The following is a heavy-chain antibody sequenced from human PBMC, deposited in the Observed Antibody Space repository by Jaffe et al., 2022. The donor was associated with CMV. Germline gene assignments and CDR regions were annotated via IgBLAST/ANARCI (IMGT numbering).Heavy chain of an antibody. D-gene: IGHD7-27*01. CDR3: ARDIWSLTGGRPYYFDY. CDR2: ISSSSSYI. V-gene: IGHV3-21*01. J-gene: IGHJ4*02. CDR1: GFTFSSYS. Sequence: EVQLVESGGGLVKPGGSLRLSCAASGFTFSSYSMNWVRQAPGKGLEWVSSISSSSSYIYYADSVKGRFTISRDNAKNSLYLQMNSLRAEDTAVYYCARDIWSLTGGRPYYFDYWGQGTLVTVSS.